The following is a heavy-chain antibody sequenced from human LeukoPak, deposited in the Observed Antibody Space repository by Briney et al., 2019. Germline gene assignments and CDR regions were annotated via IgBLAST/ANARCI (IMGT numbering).Heavy chain of an antibody. J-gene: IGHJ5*02. V-gene: IGHV4-34*01. CDR2: INHSGST. CDR3: ARGRQKRYCSGGSCYLNWFDP. Sequence: SETLSLTCAVYGGSFSGYYWSWIRQPPGKGLEWIGEINHSGSTNYNPSLKSRVTISVDTSKNQFSLKLSSVTAADTAVYYCARGRQKRYCSGGSCYLNWFDPWGQGTLVTVSS. CDR1: GGSFSGYY. D-gene: IGHD2-15*01.